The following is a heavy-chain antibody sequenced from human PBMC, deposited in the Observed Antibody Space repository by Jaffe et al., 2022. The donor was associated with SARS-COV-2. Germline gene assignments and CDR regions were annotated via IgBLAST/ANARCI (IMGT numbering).Heavy chain of an antibody. CDR1: GDSISSGRYY. V-gene: IGHV4-31*03. CDR3: ARVITSTHFFDS. D-gene: IGHD3-16*01. CDR2: IYYSGST. Sequence: QVQLQASGPGLVKPSQTLSLTCTVSGDSISSGRYYWSWVRQHPGKGLEWIGYIYYSGSTYYNPSLKSRLSISVHTSENQFSLALRSVTAADTAVYYCARVITSTHFFDSWGQGTLVTVSS. J-gene: IGHJ4*02.